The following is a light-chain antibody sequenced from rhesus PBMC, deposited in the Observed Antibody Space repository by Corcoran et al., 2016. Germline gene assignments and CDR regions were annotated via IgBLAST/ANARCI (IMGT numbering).Light chain of an antibody. J-gene: IGKJ2*01. V-gene: IGKV1-21*01. CDR2: EAS. CDR3: QHYYSTPYS. CDR1: QGITNE. Sequence: DIQMTQSPSSLSASVGDRVTITCRASQGITNELAWYQQKPGENPNLLSYEASSLQSGIPSRFSGSGSGTDFTLAISSLQSAAFATYYCQHYYSTPYSFGQGTKVEVK.